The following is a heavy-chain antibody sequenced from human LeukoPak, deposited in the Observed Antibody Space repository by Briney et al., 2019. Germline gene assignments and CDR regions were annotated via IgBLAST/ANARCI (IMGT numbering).Heavy chain of an antibody. CDR1: GGSISSYY. J-gene: IGHJ3*02. D-gene: IGHD2-21*02. CDR3: ARELYCGGDCYKRTHAFDI. Sequence: ASETLSLTCTVSGGSISSYYWSWIRQPPGKGLEWIGYIYYSGGTNYNPSLKSRVTISVDTSKNQFSLKLSSVTAADTAVYYCARELYCGGDCYKRTHAFDIWGQGTMVTVSS. V-gene: IGHV4-59*01. CDR2: IYYSGGT.